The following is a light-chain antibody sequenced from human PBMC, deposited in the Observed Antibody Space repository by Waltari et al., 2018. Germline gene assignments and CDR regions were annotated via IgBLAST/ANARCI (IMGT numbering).Light chain of an antibody. CDR3: SSYAGSNTLV. V-gene: IGLV2-8*01. CDR2: EVN. J-gene: IGLJ2*01. Sequence: QSALTQPPSASGSPGQSVTISCTGTNSDVGTYNYVSWFQKHPGRAPKLLIYEVNKRPSGVPVRFSGSKSDNRAALTVSGLQADDEAVYHCSSYAGSNTLVVGGGTKLTVL. CDR1: NSDVGTYNY.